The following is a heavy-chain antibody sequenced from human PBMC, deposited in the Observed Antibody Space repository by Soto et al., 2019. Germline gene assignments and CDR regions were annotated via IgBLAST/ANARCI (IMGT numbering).Heavy chain of an antibody. Sequence: SETLSLSCTVSGGSISSGDYYWSWIRQPPGKGLEWIGYIYYSGSTYYNPSLKSRVTISVDTSKNQFSLKLSSVTAADTAVYYCARDPPGNGMDVWGQGTTVTVSS. CDR1: GGSISSGDYY. CDR3: ARDPPGNGMDV. CDR2: IYYSGST. V-gene: IGHV4-30-4*01. J-gene: IGHJ6*02.